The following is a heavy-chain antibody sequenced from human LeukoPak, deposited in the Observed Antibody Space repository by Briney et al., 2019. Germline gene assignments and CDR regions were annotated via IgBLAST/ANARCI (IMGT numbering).Heavy chain of an antibody. Sequence: PSETLSLTCTVSGGSISSHYYWAWIRQPPGKGLEWIGTIYYSGSTYHNPSLKSRVTISVDTSKNQFSLKLSSVTAADTAVYYCARRAGAYSHPYDYWGQGTLLTVSS. D-gene: IGHD4/OR15-4a*01. CDR1: GGSISSHYY. J-gene: IGHJ4*02. V-gene: IGHV4-39*07. CDR3: ARRAGAYSHPYDY. CDR2: IYYSGST.